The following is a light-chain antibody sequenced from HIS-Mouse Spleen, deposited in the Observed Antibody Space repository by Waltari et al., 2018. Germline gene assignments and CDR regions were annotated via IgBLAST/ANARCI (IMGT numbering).Light chain of an antibody. J-gene: IGLJ3*02. V-gene: IGLV2-23*01. CDR1: SSDVGSSNL. CDR3: CSHAGSSTWV. Sequence: QSALTQPASVSGSPGQSITISCTGTSSDVGSSNLVSWYQQHPGKAPKLMIYEGSKRPSGVSKRFPGSKSGNTASLTISGLQAEDEADYYCCSHAGSSTWVFGGGTKLTVL. CDR2: EGS.